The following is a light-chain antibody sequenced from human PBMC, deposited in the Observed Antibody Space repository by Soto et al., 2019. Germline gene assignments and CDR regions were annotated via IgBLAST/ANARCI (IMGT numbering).Light chain of an antibody. V-gene: IGLV1-40*01. CDR2: GNS. CDR3: QSYDSSLKV. J-gene: IGLJ1*01. Sequence: QSVLTQPPSVSGAPGQRVTISCTGSSSNIGAGYDVHWYQQLPGTAPKLLIYGNSNRPSGVPDRFSGSKSGTSASLAITGLQDEDEADYYCQSYDSSLKVFGTGTKLTVL. CDR1: SSNIGAGYD.